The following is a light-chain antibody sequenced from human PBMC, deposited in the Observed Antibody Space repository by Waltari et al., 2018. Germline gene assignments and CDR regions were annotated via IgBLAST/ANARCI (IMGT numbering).Light chain of an antibody. V-gene: IGKV1-5*03. CDR2: KAS. Sequence: DIQMTQSPSTLSASVGDRVTITCRASQTISTWLAWYQQKPGKAPKVLIYKASIIESGVPSRFSGSGSGTEFTLTISSLQPDDFATYYCQQYNSYPLTFGGGTKVEIK. CDR1: QTISTW. CDR3: QQYNSYPLT. J-gene: IGKJ4*01.